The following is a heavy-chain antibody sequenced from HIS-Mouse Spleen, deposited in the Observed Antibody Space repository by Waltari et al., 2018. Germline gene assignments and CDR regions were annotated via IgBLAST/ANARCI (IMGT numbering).Heavy chain of an antibody. J-gene: IGHJ4*02. V-gene: IGHV3-7*01. Sequence: EVQLVESGGGLVQPGGSLRLSCAASGFTFSSYWLSWVRQAPGKGLEWVANIKQDGSEKSNVESVKGRFTSSRDNAKNSLYLQMNSLRAEDTAVYYCARFSYYYDSSGYYLYYFDYWGQGTLVTVSS. CDR1: GFTFSSYW. D-gene: IGHD3-22*01. CDR2: IKQDGSEK. CDR3: ARFSYYYDSSGYYLYYFDY.